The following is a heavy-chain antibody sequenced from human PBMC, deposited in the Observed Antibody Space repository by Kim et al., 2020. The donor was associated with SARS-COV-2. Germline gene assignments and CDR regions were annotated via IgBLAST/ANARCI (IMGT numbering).Heavy chain of an antibody. V-gene: IGHV3-7*01. D-gene: IGHD3-9*01. CDR3: AKWGRAFDWNWLDS. J-gene: IGHJ5*01. CDR1: GFNFRGSW. Sequence: GGSLRLSCVVSGFNFRGSWVGWVRQAPGKGLEWVANIKPEAYEGYHAESVRGRFTISADNAKNLLYLQMESLTADDTAVYYCAKWGRAFDWNWLDSWGQGTLVAVSS. CDR2: IKPEAYEG.